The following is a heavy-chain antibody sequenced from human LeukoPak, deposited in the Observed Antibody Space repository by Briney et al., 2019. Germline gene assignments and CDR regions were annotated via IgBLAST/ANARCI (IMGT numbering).Heavy chain of an antibody. D-gene: IGHD3-9*01. CDR3: ASGGILTGLDY. CDR2: INHSGST. V-gene: IGHV4-34*01. Sequence: SETLSLTCAVYGGSFSGYYWSWIRRPPGKGLEWIGEINHSGSTNYNPSLKSRVTISVDTSKNQFSLKLSSVTAADTAVYYCASGGILTGLDYWGQGTLVTVSS. CDR1: GGSFSGYY. J-gene: IGHJ4*02.